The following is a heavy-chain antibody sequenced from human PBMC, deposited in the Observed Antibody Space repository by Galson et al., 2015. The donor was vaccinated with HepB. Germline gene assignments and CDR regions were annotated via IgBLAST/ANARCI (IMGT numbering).Heavy chain of an antibody. Sequence: SLRLSCAASGFTFSSYNISWVRQAPGKGLEWVSYISASSDSIYYADSVKGRFTISRDNAENSLYLQMNSLSADDTAVYYCARDRGGSGSYLSYYNGMDVWGQGTTVTVSS. CDR2: ISASSDSI. J-gene: IGHJ6*02. CDR3: ARDRGGSGSYLSYYNGMDV. D-gene: IGHD3-10*01. CDR1: GFTFSSYN. V-gene: IGHV3-48*04.